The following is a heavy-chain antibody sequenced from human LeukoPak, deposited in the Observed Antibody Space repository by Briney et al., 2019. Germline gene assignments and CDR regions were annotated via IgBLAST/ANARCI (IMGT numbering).Heavy chain of an antibody. CDR2: IYPGNSNT. CDR1: GYSFTSYW. CDR3: VRFTDGKDADFDH. D-gene: IGHD4-23*01. J-gene: IGHJ4*02. V-gene: IGHV5-51*01. Sequence: ESLQISCKGSGYSFTSYWIGWVRQMPGKGLEWMGIIYPGNSNTGYRPSFQGQVTISADKSINTAYLQWSSLKASDTAMYYCVRFTDGKDADFDHWGQGTLVTVSS.